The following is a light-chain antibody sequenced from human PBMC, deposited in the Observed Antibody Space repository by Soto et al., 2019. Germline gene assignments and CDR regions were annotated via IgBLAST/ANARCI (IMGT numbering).Light chain of an antibody. CDR2: ATS. J-gene: IGKJ2*01. Sequence: DIQMTQSPSSLYASVGDGVTITCRASQSITRYLNWYQQKPGKAPKLLIYATSSLQGGVPSRFSGSGSGTDLSLTISSLQPDDFATYYCQQSYSTPYTFAQGTKL. CDR3: QQSYSTPYT. V-gene: IGKV1-39*01. CDR1: QSITRY.